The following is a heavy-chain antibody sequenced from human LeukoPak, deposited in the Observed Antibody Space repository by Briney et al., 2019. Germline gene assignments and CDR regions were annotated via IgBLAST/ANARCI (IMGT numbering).Heavy chain of an antibody. D-gene: IGHD3-9*01. CDR1: GGSISSGGYY. J-gene: IGHJ4*02. CDR2: IYYSGST. V-gene: IGHV4-31*03. Sequence: PSQTLSLTCTVSGGSISSGGYYWSWIRQHPGKGLEWIGYIYYSGSTYYNPSLKSRVTISVDTSKNQFSLKLSSVTAADTAVYYCARGRFRADYDILTGPPDYWGQGTLVTVSS. CDR3: ARGRFRADYDILTGPPDY.